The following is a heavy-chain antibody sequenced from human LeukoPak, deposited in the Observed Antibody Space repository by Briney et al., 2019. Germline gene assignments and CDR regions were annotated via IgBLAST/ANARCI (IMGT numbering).Heavy chain of an antibody. CDR2: IYYSGST. CDR3: ARDGAYNWNQNYYYGMDV. D-gene: IGHD1-20*01. J-gene: IGHJ6*02. Sequence: SESLSLTCAVSGGSISGYDWSWVRRPPGKGLEWIGYIYYSGSTNYNPSLKSRVTISVDTSKNQFSLKLSSVTAADTAVYYCARDGAYNWNQNYYYGMDVWGQGTTVTVSS. V-gene: IGHV4-59*01. CDR1: GGSISGYD.